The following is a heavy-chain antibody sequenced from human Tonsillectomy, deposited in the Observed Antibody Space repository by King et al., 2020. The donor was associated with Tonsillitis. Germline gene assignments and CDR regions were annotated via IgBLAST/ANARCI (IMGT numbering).Heavy chain of an antibody. Sequence: VQLVQSGAEVKKPGASVKVSCKASGYSFTNYCISWVRQAPGQGLEWMGWISGYNGNTNYVQKFQGRVTMTTDTSRSTVYMELRSLRSDDTAVYYCARVRTVTLSDSDYWGQGTLVTVSS. D-gene: IGHD4-17*01. CDR2: ISGYNGNT. V-gene: IGHV1-18*01. J-gene: IGHJ4*02. CDR1: GYSFTNYC. CDR3: ARVRTVTLSDSDY.